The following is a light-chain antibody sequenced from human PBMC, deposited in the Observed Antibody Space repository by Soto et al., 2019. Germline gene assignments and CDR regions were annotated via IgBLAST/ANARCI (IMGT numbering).Light chain of an antibody. CDR1: SSDVGGYNY. Sequence: SALTQPASVSGYPGQSITISCTGTSSDVGGYNYVSWYQQHPGKAPKLMIYEVSNRPSGVSNRFSGSTSGNTASLTISGLQAEDEPDYYCSSFTSTYTRVFGGWTKLTAL. V-gene: IGLV2-14*01. J-gene: IGLJ2*01. CDR2: EVS. CDR3: SSFTSTYTRV.